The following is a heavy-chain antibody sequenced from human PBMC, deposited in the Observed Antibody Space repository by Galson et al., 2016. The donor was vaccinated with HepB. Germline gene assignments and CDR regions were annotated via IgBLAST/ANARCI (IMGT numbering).Heavy chain of an antibody. J-gene: IGHJ4*02. CDR1: GFIFSNYA. CDR2: ISDSAGST. CDR3: AKSQALAAAGRVGTFDY. Sequence: SLRLSCAASGFIFSNYAMSWVRQAPGKGLEWVSGISDSAGSTYFADSVKGRFTISRDNSKNTLYLQMNSLRAEDTAVYYCAKSQALAAAGRVGTFDYWGQGTLVTVPS. D-gene: IGHD6-13*01. V-gene: IGHV3-23*01.